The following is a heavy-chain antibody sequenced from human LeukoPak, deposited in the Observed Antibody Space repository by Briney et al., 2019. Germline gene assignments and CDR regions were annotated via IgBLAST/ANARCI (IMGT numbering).Heavy chain of an antibody. CDR1: GYTFTSYD. V-gene: IGHV1-8*01. D-gene: IGHD3-22*01. J-gene: IGHJ6*03. CDR3: ASRAPYDSSGYYYYYYMDV. CDR2: MNPNSGNT. Sequence: ASVKVSCKASGYTFTSYDINWVRQATGQGLEWMGWMNPNSGNTGYAQKFQGRVTMTRNTSIRTAYMELSSLRSEDTAVYYCASRAPYDSSGYYYYYYMDVWGKGTKVTVSS.